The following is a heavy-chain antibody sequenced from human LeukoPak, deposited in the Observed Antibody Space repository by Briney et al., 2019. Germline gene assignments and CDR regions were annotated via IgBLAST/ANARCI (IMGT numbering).Heavy chain of an antibody. J-gene: IGHJ6*02. CDR1: GYTLTELS. CDR2: ISAYNGNT. CDR3: ARYGSAREYYYGMDV. Sequence: ASVKVSCKVSGYTLTELSMHWVRQAPGQGLEWMGWISAYNGNTNYAQKLQGRVTMTTDTSTSTAYMELRSLRSDDTAVYYCARYGSAREYYYGMDVWGQGTTVTVSS. V-gene: IGHV1-18*01. D-gene: IGHD3-10*01.